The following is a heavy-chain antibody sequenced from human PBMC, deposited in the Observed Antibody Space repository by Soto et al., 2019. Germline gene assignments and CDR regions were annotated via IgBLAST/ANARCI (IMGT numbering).Heavy chain of an antibody. CDR1: GYNFTDYD. V-gene: IGHV1-8*01. CDR2: MKPNTGNT. D-gene: IGHD5-12*01. CDR3: ERGKLAKLTDF. J-gene: IGHJ4*02. Sequence: SVKVSCKASGYNFTDYDINWVRQAPGQGLEWMGWMKPNTGNTRYAQHFQGGLIMTRDTSITTAFMELSSLRSEDTALYYGERGKLAKLTDFLGQETLVTVS.